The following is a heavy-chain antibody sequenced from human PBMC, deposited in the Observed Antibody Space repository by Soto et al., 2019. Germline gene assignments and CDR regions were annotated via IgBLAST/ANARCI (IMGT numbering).Heavy chain of an antibody. Sequence: EVQLVESGGGLVQPGGSLRLSCAASGFTFSSYSMNWVRQAPGKGLEWVSYLSSSSSTIYYADSVKGRFPIYRDNAKNSLYLHMNRLRDEDTAVYYCASGKDYADGGYLGQGTLVNVSS. D-gene: IGHD4-17*01. CDR1: GFTFSSYS. CDR2: LSSSSSTI. CDR3: ASGKDYADGGY. J-gene: IGHJ4*02. V-gene: IGHV3-48*02.